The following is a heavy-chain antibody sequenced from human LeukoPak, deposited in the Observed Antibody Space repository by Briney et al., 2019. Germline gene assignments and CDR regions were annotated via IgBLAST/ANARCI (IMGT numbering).Heavy chain of an antibody. J-gene: IGHJ4*02. V-gene: IGHV3-30*03. CDR2: IPYDGSNK. CDR1: GFTFSDCG. CDR3: VRGAYSSSWLNFDY. D-gene: IGHD6-13*01. Sequence: PGGSLRLSCAAPGFTFSDCGMHWVRQAPGKGLEWVALIPYDGSNKYYADSVKGRFTVSRDNSKNTLYLQMNSLRAEDTAVYYCVRGAYSSSWLNFDYWGQGTLVTVSS.